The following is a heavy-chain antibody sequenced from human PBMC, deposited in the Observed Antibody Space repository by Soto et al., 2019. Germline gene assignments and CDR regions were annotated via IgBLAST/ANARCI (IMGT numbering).Heavy chain of an antibody. V-gene: IGHV1-18*01. CDR1: GYTFTSYG. J-gene: IGHJ6*02. Sequence: ASVKFSCKASGYTFTSYGISWVRQAPGQGLEWMGWISAYNGNTNYAQKLQGRVTMTTDTSTSTAYMELRSLRSDDTAVYYCARSRVRDYDFWSGYPDYGMDVWGQGTTVTVSS. D-gene: IGHD3-3*01. CDR3: ARSRVRDYDFWSGYPDYGMDV. CDR2: ISAYNGNT.